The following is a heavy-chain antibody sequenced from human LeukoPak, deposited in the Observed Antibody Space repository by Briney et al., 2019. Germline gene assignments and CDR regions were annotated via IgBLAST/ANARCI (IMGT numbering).Heavy chain of an antibody. CDR1: GGTFSSYA. V-gene: IGHV1-69*13. J-gene: IGHJ4*02. Sequence: SVKVSCKASGGTFSSYAISWVRQAPGQGLEWMGGITPIFGTANYAQKFQGRVTITADESTSTAYMELSSLRSEDTAVYYCAVLRFLEWLSPFDYWGQGTLVTVSS. D-gene: IGHD3-3*01. CDR3: AVLRFLEWLSPFDY. CDR2: ITPIFGTA.